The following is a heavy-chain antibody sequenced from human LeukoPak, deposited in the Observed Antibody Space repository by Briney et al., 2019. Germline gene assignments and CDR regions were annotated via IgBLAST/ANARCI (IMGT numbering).Heavy chain of an antibody. J-gene: IGHJ3*02. V-gene: IGHV1-2*02. D-gene: IGHD3-10*01. CDR2: FDPNTGAT. Sequence: GASVTVSCKASGDTFTVYYIHWVRQAPRQGLEWMGCFDPNTGATHYAQKFQGRVTMTRDTSIDTDFLELRSLISDDTALYYCAGYTVVRGLTLSGFDIWGQGTMITVSS. CDR3: AGYTVVRGLTLSGFDI. CDR1: GDTFTVYY.